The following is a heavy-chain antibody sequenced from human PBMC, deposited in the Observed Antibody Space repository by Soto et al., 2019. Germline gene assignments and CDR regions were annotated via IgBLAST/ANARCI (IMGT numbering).Heavy chain of an antibody. Sequence: QVQLVQSGAEVKKPGASVKVSCKASGYTFTNFGISWVRQAPGQGLEWMGWISAYNGNTNYAQNFQGRVTMTTDTSTSKAYRWMRSLRSDDTAVSYCARGGPPIDYWGQGTLVTVSS. CDR2: ISAYNGNT. V-gene: IGHV1-18*01. CDR1: GYTFTNFG. CDR3: ARGGPPIDY. D-gene: IGHD3-16*01. J-gene: IGHJ4*02.